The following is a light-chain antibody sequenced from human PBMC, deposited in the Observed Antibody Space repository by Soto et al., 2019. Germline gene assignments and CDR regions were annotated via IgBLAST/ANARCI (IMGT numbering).Light chain of an antibody. J-gene: IGKJ1*01. CDR3: HQYGSSPRT. CDR2: GAS. V-gene: IGKV3-20*01. Sequence: EIVLTQSPGTLSLSPGDRATLSCRASQRVSSNFLAWYQQKPGQAPRLLIYGASIRATGIPDRFRGSGSGTDFTLTIRSLEPEDFAMYFCHQYGSSPRTFGQVTKVEIK. CDR1: QRVSSNF.